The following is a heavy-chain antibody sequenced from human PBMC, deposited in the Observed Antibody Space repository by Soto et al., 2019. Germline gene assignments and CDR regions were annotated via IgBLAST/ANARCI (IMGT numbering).Heavy chain of an antibody. CDR1: GGTFSSYA. J-gene: IGHJ4*02. V-gene: IGHV1-69*13. D-gene: IGHD3-22*01. CDR2: IIPIFGTA. Sequence: GASVKVSCKASGGTFSSYAISWVRQAPGQGLEWMGGIIPIFGTANYAQKFQGRVTITADESTSTAYMELSSLRSEDTAVYYCARDDYPYYDDSSGYHFDYWGQGALVTVSS. CDR3: ARDDYPYYDDSSGYHFDY.